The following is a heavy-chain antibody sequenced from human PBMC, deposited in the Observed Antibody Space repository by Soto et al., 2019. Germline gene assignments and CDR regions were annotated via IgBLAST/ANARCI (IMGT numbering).Heavy chain of an antibody. J-gene: IGHJ5*02. CDR3: GGRTSLASVQLFVGEISNHNWFDP. Sequence: HLQLQESGPGLVKPSETLSLTCTVSNDSISNPIYYWGWIRQPPGKGLEWIGSIYHTGSSYYNPSLQGRVTISMDNSKNQFSLKLTSVPAADTAIYFCGGRTSLASVQLFVGEISNHNWFDPWSQGTLVTVSS. V-gene: IGHV4-39*01. CDR1: NDSISNPIYY. D-gene: IGHD3-10*01. CDR2: IYHTGSS.